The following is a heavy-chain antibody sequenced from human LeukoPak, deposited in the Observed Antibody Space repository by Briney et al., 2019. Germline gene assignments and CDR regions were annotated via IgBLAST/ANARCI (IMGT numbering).Heavy chain of an antibody. CDR1: GDSVSNNSVA. D-gene: IGHD3-10*01. V-gene: IGHV6-1*01. Sequence: SQTLSLTCAISGDSVSNNSVAWSWIRHSPSRGLEWLGRTYYRSKWYNDYAVSVKSRITINPETAKNQFSLQLNSVTPEDTAVYYCARDMDYYGSGSYYNSRWFDPWGQGTLVTVSS. CDR3: ARDMDYYGSGSYYNSRWFDP. CDR2: TYYRSKWYN. J-gene: IGHJ5*02.